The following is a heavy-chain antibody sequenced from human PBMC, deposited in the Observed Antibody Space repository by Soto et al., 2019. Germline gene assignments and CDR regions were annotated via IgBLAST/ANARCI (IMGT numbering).Heavy chain of an antibody. CDR1: GFTFSSYA. CDR2: ISSNGGST. CDR3: VKAPWKVYDSSGYTDTPFDY. Sequence: GGSLRLSCSASGFTFSSYAMHWVRQAPGKGLEYVSAISSNGGSTYYADSVKGRFTISRDNSKNTLYLQMSSLRAEDTAVYYCVKAPWKVYDSSGYTDTPFDYWGQGTLVTVSS. J-gene: IGHJ4*02. V-gene: IGHV3-64D*08. D-gene: IGHD3-22*01.